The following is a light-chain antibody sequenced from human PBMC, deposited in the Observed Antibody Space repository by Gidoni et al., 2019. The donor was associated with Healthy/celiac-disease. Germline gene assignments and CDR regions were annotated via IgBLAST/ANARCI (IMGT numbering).Light chain of an antibody. V-gene: IGKV2-28*01. J-gene: IGKJ2*01. CDR2: LGS. Sequence: IVMTLSPLSLPVTPVGPAYISCRSSQSLLHSNGYNDVASYLQNPGQSPTLLIYLGSNRASGVPDRFSGSGAGTDFTLKISRVEAEDVGVYYCMQALQTPRTFXXXTKLEIK. CDR1: QSLLHSNGYND. CDR3: MQALQTPRT.